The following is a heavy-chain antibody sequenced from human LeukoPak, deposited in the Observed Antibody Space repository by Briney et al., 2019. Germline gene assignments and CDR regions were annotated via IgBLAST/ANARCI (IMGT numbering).Heavy chain of an antibody. Sequence: PSETLSLTCAAYGGSFSGYYWSWLRQPPGKGLEWIGEINHSGSTNYNPSLKSRVTISVDTSKNQFSLKLSSVTAADTAVYYCARVGLGRWFDPWGQGTLVTVSS. CDR1: GGSFSGYY. J-gene: IGHJ5*02. CDR3: ARVGLGRWFDP. CDR2: INHSGST. V-gene: IGHV4-34*01.